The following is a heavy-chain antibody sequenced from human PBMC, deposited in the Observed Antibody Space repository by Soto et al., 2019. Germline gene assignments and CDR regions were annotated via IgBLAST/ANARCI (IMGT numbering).Heavy chain of an antibody. D-gene: IGHD2-15*01. CDR1: GDSINSDGYS. J-gene: IGHJ3*02. Sequence: SLTCNVSGDSINSDGYSWSWIRQPPGKGLEWIGYIYNSGNTYYNPSLKSRVTISIDRSKNQFSLKLSSVTAADTAVYYCAKGRYCSGGICYGDAFDIWGQGTMVTVSS. CDR2: IYNSGNT. CDR3: AKGRYCSGGICYGDAFDI. V-gene: IGHV4-30-2*01.